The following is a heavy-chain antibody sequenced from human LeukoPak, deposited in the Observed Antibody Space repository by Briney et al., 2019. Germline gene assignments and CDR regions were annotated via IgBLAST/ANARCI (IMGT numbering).Heavy chain of an antibody. D-gene: IGHD2-15*01. V-gene: IGHV4-39*07. J-gene: IGHJ6*03. CDR1: DDSISSDSYY. CDR3: ARVPISCGGGGNCYTGYMDV. Sequence: PSETLSLTCSVSDDSISSDSYYWGWIRQPPGKGLEWIGIISYSGTTYYKPSLKSRVTISVDTSRNQFSLRVSSVNAADTAVYYCARVPISCGGGGNCYTGYMDVWGKGITVTVSS. CDR2: ISYSGTT.